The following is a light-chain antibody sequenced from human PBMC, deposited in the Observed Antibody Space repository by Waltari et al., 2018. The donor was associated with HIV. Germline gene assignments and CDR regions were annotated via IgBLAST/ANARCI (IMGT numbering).Light chain of an antibody. V-gene: IGLV2-11*02. CDR3: CSYADTYFVL. CDR2: DVN. J-gene: IGLJ2*01. CDR1: SADVGGYTS. Sequence: QSALTQPRSVSGSPGQPVTISCTGTSADVGGYTSVSWYQHHPNKGPKLFIYDVNKRPSGVPDRFSGSKSGNTASLTISGLQAEDEADYYCCSYADTYFVLFGGRTKLTVL.